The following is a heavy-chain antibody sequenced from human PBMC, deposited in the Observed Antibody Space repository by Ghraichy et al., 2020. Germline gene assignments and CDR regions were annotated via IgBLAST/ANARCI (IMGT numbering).Heavy chain of an antibody. CDR2: IFYSGST. V-gene: IGHV4-59*11. J-gene: IGHJ3*02. CDR1: GGSISSHY. CDR3: AGIGVTLKAFDI. Sequence: SQTLSLTCTVSGGSISSHYWSWIRQPPGKGLEWIGYIFYSGSTDYHPSLKSRLTISVDTSKNQFSLKLSSVTAADTAVYYCAGIGVTLKAFDIWGQGTMVTVSS. D-gene: IGHD6-19*01.